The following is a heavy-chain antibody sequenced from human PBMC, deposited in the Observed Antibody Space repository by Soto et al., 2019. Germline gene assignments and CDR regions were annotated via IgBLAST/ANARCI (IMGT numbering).Heavy chain of an antibody. J-gene: IGHJ2*01. Sequence: QVQLVQSGAEVKKPGSSVKVSCKASEGTFSSYAISWVRQAPGQGLEWMGGIIPIFGTANYAQKFQGRVTITADESTSTAYMELSSLRSEDTAVYYCARDSEEMATITRYFDLWGRGTLVTVSS. CDR2: IIPIFGTA. CDR3: ARDSEEMATITRYFDL. CDR1: EGTFSSYA. V-gene: IGHV1-69*01. D-gene: IGHD5-12*01.